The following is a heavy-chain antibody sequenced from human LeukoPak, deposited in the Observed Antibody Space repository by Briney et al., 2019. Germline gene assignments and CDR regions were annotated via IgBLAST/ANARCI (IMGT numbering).Heavy chain of an antibody. D-gene: IGHD6-13*01. CDR3: AKDRGRYSSQYYFDY. Sequence: GGSLRLSCAASGFTFSSYATSWVRQAPGKGLEWVSVISGSGGSTYYADSVKGRFTISRDNSKNTLYLQMNSLRAEDTAVYYCAKDRGRYSSQYYFDYWGQGTLVTVSS. CDR2: ISGSGGST. J-gene: IGHJ4*02. CDR1: GFTFSSYA. V-gene: IGHV3-23*01.